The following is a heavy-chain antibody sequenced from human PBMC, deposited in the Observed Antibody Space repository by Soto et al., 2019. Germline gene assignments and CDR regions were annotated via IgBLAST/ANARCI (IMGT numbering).Heavy chain of an antibody. V-gene: IGHV4-4*02. CDR2: IYHSGST. Sequence: QVQLQESGPGLVKPSGTLSLTCAVSGGSISISNWWSWVRQPPGKGLEWIGEIYHSGSTNYNPSLKSRVTISVDKSKNQFSLKLSSVTAADTAVYYCARSPDSSGYYPRWYYYGMDVWGQGTTVTVSS. CDR3: ARSPDSSGYYPRWYYYGMDV. J-gene: IGHJ6*02. CDR1: GGSISISNW. D-gene: IGHD3-22*01.